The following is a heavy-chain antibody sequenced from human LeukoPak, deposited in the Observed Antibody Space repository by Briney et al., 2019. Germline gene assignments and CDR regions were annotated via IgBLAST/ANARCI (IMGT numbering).Heavy chain of an antibody. V-gene: IGHV3-23*01. CDR2: ISGGGDRT. D-gene: IGHD3-10*01. Sequence: PGGSLRLPCAASGFTFSTYAMTWVRQAPGKGLEWVSGISGGGDRTYYADSVKGRFTISRDNSKNTLNLQLNSLRAEDTAVYYCATQNYYASGSSRHWGQGTLVTVSS. CDR3: ATQNYYASGSSRH. CDR1: GFTFSTYA. J-gene: IGHJ4*02.